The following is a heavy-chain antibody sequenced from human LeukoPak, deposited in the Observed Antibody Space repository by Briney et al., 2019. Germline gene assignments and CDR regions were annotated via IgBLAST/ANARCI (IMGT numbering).Heavy chain of an antibody. CDR2: IDSDTYGNTI. CDR3: ARDRDYAFDY. Sequence: GGSLRLSCAASGFTFSDHFMDWVRQAPGKGLEWISYIDSDTYGNTIYYPHTVKGRFTISRDNAKNSLCLQMDSLRDEDTAVYYCARDRDYAFDYWGQGTLVTVSS. V-gene: IGHV3-48*02. CDR1: GFTFSDHF. J-gene: IGHJ4*02. D-gene: IGHD4-17*01.